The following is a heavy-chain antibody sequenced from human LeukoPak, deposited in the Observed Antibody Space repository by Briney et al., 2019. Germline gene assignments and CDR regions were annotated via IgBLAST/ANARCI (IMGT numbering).Heavy chain of an antibody. V-gene: IGHV1-2*02. CDR1: GYTFTGYY. D-gene: IGHD3-3*01. CDR3: ARDPQSGYPDY. CDR2: INPNSGGT. Sequence: GASVKVSCKASGYTFTGYYMHWVRQAPGQGLELMGWINPNSGGTNYSQKFQGRVTMPRDTSISTAYMELSRLRSDDTAVYYCARDPQSGYPDYWGQGTLVTVSS. J-gene: IGHJ4*02.